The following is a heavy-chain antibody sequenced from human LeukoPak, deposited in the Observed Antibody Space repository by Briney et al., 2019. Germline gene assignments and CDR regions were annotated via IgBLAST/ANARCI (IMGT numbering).Heavy chain of an antibody. D-gene: IGHD3-9*01. J-gene: IGHJ4*02. CDR3: ARATDWYYFDY. CDR1: GGSISSYY. V-gene: IGHV4-59*01. CDR2: IYYSGST. Sequence: TSETLSLTCTVSGGSISSYYWSWIRQPPGKGLEWIGYIYYSGSTNYNPSLKSRVTISVDTSKNQFSLKLSSVTAADTAVYYCARATDWYYFDYWGQGTLVTVSP.